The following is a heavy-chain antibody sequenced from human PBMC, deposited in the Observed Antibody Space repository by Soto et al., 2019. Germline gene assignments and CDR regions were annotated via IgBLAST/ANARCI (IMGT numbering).Heavy chain of an antibody. CDR3: ARLQAPGSSSGFDY. CDR2: IYPGDSDT. D-gene: IGHD6-19*01. V-gene: IGHV5-51*01. Sequence: PGESLKFSCKASGYSFTTYWIGWVRQMPGKGLEWMGIIYPGDSDTRYSPSFQGQVTISADKSITTTYLQWTSLRASDTAMYYCARLQAPGSSSGFDYWGQGTLVTVSS. CDR1: GYSFTTYW. J-gene: IGHJ4*02.